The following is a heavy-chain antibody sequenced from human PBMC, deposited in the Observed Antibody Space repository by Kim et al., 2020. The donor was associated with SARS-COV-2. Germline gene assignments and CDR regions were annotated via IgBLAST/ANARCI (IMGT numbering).Heavy chain of an antibody. CDR1: GFTFSSYG. J-gene: IGHJ4*02. V-gene: IGHV3-30*18. Sequence: GGSLRLSCAASGFTFSSYGMHWVRQAPGKGLEWVAVISYDGSNKYYADSVKGRFTISRDNSKNTLYLQMNSLRAEDTAVYYCAKDRVETLLWFGEGFDYWGQGTLVTVSS. CDR3: AKDRVETLLWFGEGFDY. CDR2: ISYDGSNK. D-gene: IGHD3-10*01.